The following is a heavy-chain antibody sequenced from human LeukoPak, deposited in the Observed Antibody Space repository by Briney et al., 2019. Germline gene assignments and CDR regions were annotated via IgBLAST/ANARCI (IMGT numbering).Heavy chain of an antibody. J-gene: IGHJ4*02. CDR1: GYTFTNYG. V-gene: IGHV1-18*04. Sequence: ASVKVSCKASGYTFTNYGISWVRQTPGEGLEWMGWINAYTGNTNYAQKFQGRVTMTTDTSTSTAYMELRNLRSDDTAVYYCARQAGGYSSGWYQFHFDYWGQGTLVTVSS. D-gene: IGHD6-19*01. CDR3: ARQAGGYSSGWYQFHFDY. CDR2: INAYTGNT.